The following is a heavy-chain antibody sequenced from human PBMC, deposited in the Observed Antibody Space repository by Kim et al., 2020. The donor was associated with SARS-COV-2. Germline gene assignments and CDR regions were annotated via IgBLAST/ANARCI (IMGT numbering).Heavy chain of an antibody. CDR1: GYTFTGYY. CDR2: INPNSGGT. J-gene: IGHJ6*02. V-gene: IGHV1-2*02. CDR3: ARDSSYYYYGMDV. Sequence: ASVKVSCKASGYTFTGYYMHWVRQAPGQGLEWMGWINPNSGGTNYAQKFQGRVTMTRDTSISTAYMELSRLRSDDTVVYYCARDSSYYYYGMDVWGQGTTVTVSS. D-gene: IGHD6-13*01.